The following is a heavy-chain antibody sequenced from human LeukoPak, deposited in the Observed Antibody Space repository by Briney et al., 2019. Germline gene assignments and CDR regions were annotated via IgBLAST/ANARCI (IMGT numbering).Heavy chain of an antibody. J-gene: IGHJ4*02. Sequence: GGSLRLSCAASGFTFSDYYMSWIRQAPGKGLEWVSYISSSGSTIYYADSVKGRFTISRDNAKNSLYLQMNSLRAEDTAVYYCARDNRAAAGPPSPQALDYWGQGTLVTVSS. D-gene: IGHD6-13*01. CDR3: ARDNRAAAGPPSPQALDY. CDR1: GFTFSDYY. V-gene: IGHV3-11*04. CDR2: ISSSGSTI.